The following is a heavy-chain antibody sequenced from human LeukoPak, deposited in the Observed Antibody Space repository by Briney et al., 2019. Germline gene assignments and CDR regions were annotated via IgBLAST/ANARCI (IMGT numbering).Heavy chain of an antibody. CDR2: IHYTGST. CDR3: ARVSRASLWLPLDV. D-gene: IGHD5-18*01. V-gene: IGHV4-59*08. Sequence: SETLSLTCIVSGDSISSSYWSWIRQPPGQGLEWIGYIHYTGSTNYNPSLTSRVTISIDTSKNQFSLKLSSATAADTAVYYCARVSRASLWLPLDVWGEASLLTVSS. CDR1: GDSISSSY. J-gene: IGHJ4*02.